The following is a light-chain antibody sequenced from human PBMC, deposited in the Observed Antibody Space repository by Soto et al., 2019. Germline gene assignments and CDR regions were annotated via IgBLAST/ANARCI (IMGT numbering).Light chain of an antibody. J-gene: IGLJ2*01. Sequence: QSALTQPASVSESPGQSITISCIGTSTDVGGYDHVSWYQQHPGKAPKLMIYDVSKRPSGVPDRFSGSKSGNTASLTISGLQAEDEADYYCCSYAGSYTYVVFGGGTKLTVL. CDR2: DVS. CDR1: STDVGGYDH. CDR3: CSYAGSYTYVV. V-gene: IGLV2-11*01.